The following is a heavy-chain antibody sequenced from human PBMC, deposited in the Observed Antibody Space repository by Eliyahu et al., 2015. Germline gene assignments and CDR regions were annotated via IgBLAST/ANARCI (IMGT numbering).Heavy chain of an antibody. Sequence: EVQLVESGGGLVKPGGSLRLSCAASGFTFXNXWXXWVRQAPGKGLEWVGRIKSKTDGGTTDYAAPVKGRFTISRDDSKNTLYLQMNSLKTEDTAVYYCTTGYCTNGVCYPAGMDVWGQGTTVTVSS. J-gene: IGHJ6*02. CDR3: TTGYCTNGVCYPAGMDV. CDR2: IKSKTDGGTT. V-gene: IGHV3-15*01. D-gene: IGHD2-8*01. CDR1: GFTFXNXW.